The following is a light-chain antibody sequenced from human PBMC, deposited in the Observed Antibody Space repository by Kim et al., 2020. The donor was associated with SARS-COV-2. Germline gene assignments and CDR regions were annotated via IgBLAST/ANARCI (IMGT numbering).Light chain of an antibody. Sequence: SSALTQDPAVSVALGQTVRITCQGDSLRSYYATWYHQKPGQAPMLVIYVKNNRPSGIPDRFSGPSSGNPASLTITGTQAGGEADYYCNSLDSNNNVLFGG. J-gene: IGLJ2*01. CDR3: NSLDSNNNVL. V-gene: IGLV3-19*01. CDR1: SLRSYY. CDR2: VKN.